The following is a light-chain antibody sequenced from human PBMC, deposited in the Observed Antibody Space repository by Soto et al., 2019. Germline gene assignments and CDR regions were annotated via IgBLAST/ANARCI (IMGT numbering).Light chain of an antibody. Sequence: EIVLTQSPGTLSLSPGERATLSCRASQSVSSSFLAWYQQKPGQAPRLLIYGASNRATGIPDRFSGSGSGTDFTLTISRLEPEDFAVYYCQRYVTSPWAFGQGTRWIS. J-gene: IGKJ1*01. CDR2: GAS. V-gene: IGKV3-20*01. CDR1: QSVSSSF. CDR3: QRYVTSPWA.